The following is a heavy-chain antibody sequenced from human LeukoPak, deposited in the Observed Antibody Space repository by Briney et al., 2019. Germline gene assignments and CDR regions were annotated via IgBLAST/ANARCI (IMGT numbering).Heavy chain of an antibody. CDR2: INSDGRRT. V-gene: IGHV3-74*01. Sequence: PGGSLRLSCAASGFTISNHWMHWVRQAPGKGLAWVSRINSDGRRTSYADSVKGRFTISRDNAKNTLYLQMNSLRPDDTAVYYCAREVEVVPATMGAYYYYYMDVWGKGTTVTVSS. CDR3: AREVEVVPATMGAYYYYYMDV. J-gene: IGHJ6*03. D-gene: IGHD2-2*01. CDR1: GFTISNHW.